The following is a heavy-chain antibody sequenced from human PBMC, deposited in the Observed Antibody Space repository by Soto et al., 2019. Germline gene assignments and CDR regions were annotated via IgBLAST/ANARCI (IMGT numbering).Heavy chain of an antibody. CDR3: ARAVVRDIVVVVAAPPRRTENWFDP. J-gene: IGHJ5*02. Sequence: SVKVSCKASGGTFSSYAISWVRQAPGQGLEWMGGIIPIFGTANHAQKFQGRVTITADESTSTAYMELSSLRSEDTAVYYCARAVVRDIVVVVAAPPRRTENWFDPWGQGPLVTVSS. D-gene: IGHD2-15*01. CDR2: IIPIFGTA. CDR1: GGTFSSYA. V-gene: IGHV1-69*13.